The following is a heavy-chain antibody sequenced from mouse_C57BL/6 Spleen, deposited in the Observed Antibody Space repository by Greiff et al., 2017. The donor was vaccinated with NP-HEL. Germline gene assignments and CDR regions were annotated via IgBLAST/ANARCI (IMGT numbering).Heavy chain of an antibody. D-gene: IGHD5-5*01. CDR2: ISSGSSTI. Sequence: DVKLVESGGGLVKPGGSLKLSCAASGFTFSDYGMHWVRQAPEKGLEWVAYISSGSSTIYYADTVKGRFTISRDNAKNTLFLQMTSLRSEDTAMYYCASLGLPYYAMDYWGQGTSVTVSS. V-gene: IGHV5-17*01. J-gene: IGHJ4*01. CDR1: GFTFSDYG. CDR3: ASLGLPYYAMDY.